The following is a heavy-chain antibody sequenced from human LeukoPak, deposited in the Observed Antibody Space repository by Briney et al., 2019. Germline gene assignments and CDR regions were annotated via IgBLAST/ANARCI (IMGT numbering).Heavy chain of an antibody. J-gene: IGHJ4*02. Sequence: PGGSLRPSCAASGFTFSSSGMHWVRQAPGKGLEWVAVISFDGSNKYYADSVKGRFSISRDNSKNTLYLQMNSLTAEDTAVYYCAAARREQWLRFDYWGQGTLVTVSS. D-gene: IGHD6-19*01. V-gene: IGHV3-30*03. CDR3: AAARREQWLRFDY. CDR1: GFTFSSSG. CDR2: ISFDGSNK.